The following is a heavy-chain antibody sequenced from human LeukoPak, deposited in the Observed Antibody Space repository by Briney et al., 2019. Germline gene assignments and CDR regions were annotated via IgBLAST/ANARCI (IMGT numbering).Heavy chain of an antibody. CDR1: GFTFSSYA. Sequence: GGSLRLSCAASGFTFSSYAMHWVRQAPGKGLEWAAVISYDGSNKYYADSVKGRFTISRDNSKNTLYLQMNSPRAEDTAVYYCARVLVDTAMVTVAADYWGQGTLVTVSS. D-gene: IGHD5-18*01. CDR2: ISYDGSNK. J-gene: IGHJ4*02. V-gene: IGHV3-30*04. CDR3: ARVLVDTAMVTVAADY.